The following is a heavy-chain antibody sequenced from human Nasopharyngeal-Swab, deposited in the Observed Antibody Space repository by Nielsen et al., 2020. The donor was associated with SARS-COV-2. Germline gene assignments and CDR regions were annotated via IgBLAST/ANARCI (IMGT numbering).Heavy chain of an antibody. Sequence: GGSLRLSCAASGFTFSSYWMSWVRQAPGKGLEWVANIKQDGSEKYYVDSVKGRFTISRDNAKNSLYLQMNSLRAEDTAVHYCAREWRERGLGSSGSRPQANAFDIWGQGTMVTVSS. CDR2: IKQDGSEK. CDR1: GFTFSSYW. D-gene: IGHD1-26*01. CDR3: AREWRERGLGSSGSRPQANAFDI. V-gene: IGHV3-7*01. J-gene: IGHJ3*02.